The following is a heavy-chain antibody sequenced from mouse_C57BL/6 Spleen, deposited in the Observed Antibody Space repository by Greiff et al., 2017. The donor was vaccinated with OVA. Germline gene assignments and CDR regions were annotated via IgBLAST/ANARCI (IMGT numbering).Heavy chain of an antibody. CDR3: ARGGLLLRFDYYAMDY. CDR1: GYTFTSYW. V-gene: IGHV1-55*01. D-gene: IGHD1-1*01. Sequence: QVQLQQPGAELVKPGASVKMSCKASGYTFTSYWITWVKQRPGQGLEWIGDIYPGSGSTNYNEKFKSKATLTVDTSSSTAYMQLSSLTSEDSAVYYCARGGLLLRFDYYAMDYWGQGTSVTVSS. CDR2: IYPGSGST. J-gene: IGHJ4*01.